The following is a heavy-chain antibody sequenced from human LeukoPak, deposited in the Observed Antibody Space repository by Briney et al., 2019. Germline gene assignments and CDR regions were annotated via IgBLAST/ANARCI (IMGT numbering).Heavy chain of an antibody. D-gene: IGHD6-6*01. V-gene: IGHV4-4*07. J-gene: IGHJ4*02. CDR3: ARHSYSSFYLFDF. CDR2: IYSNGST. CDR1: GGSISSYW. Sequence: PSETLSLTCTVSGGSISSYWWSWIRQPAGKGLEWIGRIYSNGSTNYNPSLKSRITMSVDTSKNQISLKVNSVTAADTAVYYCARHSYSSFYLFDFWGQGTLVTVSS.